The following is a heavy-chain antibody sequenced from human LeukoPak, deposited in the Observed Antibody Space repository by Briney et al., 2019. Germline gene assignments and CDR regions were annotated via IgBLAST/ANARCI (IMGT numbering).Heavy chain of an antibody. CDR1: GGSISSYY. J-gene: IGHJ6*02. CDR2: IYYSGST. Sequence: PSETLSLTCTVSGGSISSYYWSWIRQPPGKGLEWIGYIYYSGSTNYNPSLKSRVTISVDTSKNQFSLKLSSVTAADTAVYYCARDSPIIRAESGSCPPYYYYGMDVWGQGTTVTVSS. V-gene: IGHV4-59*01. CDR3: ARDSPIIRAESGSCPPYYYYGMDV. D-gene: IGHD1-26*01.